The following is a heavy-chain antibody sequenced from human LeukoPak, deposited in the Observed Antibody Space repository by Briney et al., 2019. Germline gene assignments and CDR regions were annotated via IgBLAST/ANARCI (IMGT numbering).Heavy chain of an antibody. CDR2: IKQDGSEK. CDR1: GFTFKDYG. V-gene: IGHV3-7*01. J-gene: IGHJ4*02. D-gene: IGHD3-22*01. Sequence: PGGPRSFSCAASGFTFKDYGWSWVRKAQGKGLEGVANIKQDGSEKYYVDSVKGRFTISRDNAKNSLYLQMNSLRAEDTAVYYCARDFHRRLYDSSGYYLYWGQGTLVTVSS. CDR3: ARDFHRRLYDSSGYYLY.